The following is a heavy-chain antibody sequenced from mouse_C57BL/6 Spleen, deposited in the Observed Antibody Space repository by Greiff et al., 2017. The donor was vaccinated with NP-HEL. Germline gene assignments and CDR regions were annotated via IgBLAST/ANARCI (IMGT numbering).Heavy chain of an antibody. V-gene: IGHV1-18*01. D-gene: IGHD2-3*01. Sequence: VHVKQSGPELVKPGASVKIPCKASGYTFTDYNMDWVKQSHGKSLEWIGDINPNNGGTIYNQKFKGKATLTVDKSSSTAYMELRSLTSEDTAVYYCARSIYDGLYWYFDVWGTGTTVTVSS. CDR1: GYTFTDYN. CDR2: INPNNGGT. CDR3: ARSIYDGLYWYFDV. J-gene: IGHJ1*03.